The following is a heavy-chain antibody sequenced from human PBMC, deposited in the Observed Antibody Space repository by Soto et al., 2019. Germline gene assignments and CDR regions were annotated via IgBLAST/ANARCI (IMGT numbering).Heavy chain of an antibody. Sequence: GGSLRLSCAASGFTVSSNYMSWVRQAPGKGLGWVSVIYSGGSTYYADSVKGRFTISRDNSKNTLYLQMNSLRAEDTAVYYCAREALYGTPELRRAFDIWGQGTMVTVSS. D-gene: IGHD4-17*01. V-gene: IGHV3-66*01. CDR2: IYSGGST. CDR3: AREALYGTPELRRAFDI. J-gene: IGHJ3*02. CDR1: GFTVSSNY.